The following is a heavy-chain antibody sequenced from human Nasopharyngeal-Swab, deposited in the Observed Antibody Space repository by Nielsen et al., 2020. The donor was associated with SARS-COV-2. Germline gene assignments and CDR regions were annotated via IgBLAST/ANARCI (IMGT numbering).Heavy chain of an antibody. J-gene: IGHJ4*02. Sequence: SGPTLVQPTQTLTLTCTFSGFSLSTSGMCVSWIRQPPGKALEWLARIDWDDDKYYSTSLKTRLTISKDTSKNQVVLTMTNMDPVDTVTYYCAHRRIAAFSFVYWGQGTLVTVSS. CDR2: IDWDDDK. CDR3: AHRRIAAFSFVY. V-gene: IGHV2-70*12. CDR1: GFSLSTSGMC. D-gene: IGHD6-25*01.